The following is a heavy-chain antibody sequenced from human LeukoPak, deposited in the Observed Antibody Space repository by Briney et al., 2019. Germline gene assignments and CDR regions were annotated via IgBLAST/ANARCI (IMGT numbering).Heavy chain of an antibody. J-gene: IGHJ4*02. Sequence: PGGSLRLSCVVCGIALTGNYMSWVRQPPGKGLEWVSFISINTDTFYADSVRGRFTISRDSSKNTLFLQMDSLRDEDSAVYYCAIGLPWHAPSDSWGQGTLVTVSS. CDR2: ISINTDT. V-gene: IGHV3-53*01. D-gene: IGHD2-21*02. CDR1: GIALTGNY. CDR3: AIGLPWHAPSDS.